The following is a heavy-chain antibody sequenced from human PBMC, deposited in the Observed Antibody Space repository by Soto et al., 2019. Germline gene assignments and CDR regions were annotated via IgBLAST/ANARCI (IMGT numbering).Heavy chain of an antibody. Sequence: GGSLRLSCATSGLTFSNYAMSWVRQAPGGGLEWVSSMSGSSSTTYYADSVRGRFTISRDRSKNTLYLQMSSLRAEDTALYYCAKNRERELPRVIDFWGQGTLVTVLL. D-gene: IGHD1-7*01. CDR3: AKNRERELPRVIDF. J-gene: IGHJ4*02. CDR1: GLTFSNYA. CDR2: MSGSSSTT. V-gene: IGHV3-23*01.